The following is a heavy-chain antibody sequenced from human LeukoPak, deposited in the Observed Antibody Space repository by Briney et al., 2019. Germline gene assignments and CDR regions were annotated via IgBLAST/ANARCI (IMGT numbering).Heavy chain of an antibody. CDR3: TTSGWFDH. CDR2: IKSESDGGTT. J-gene: IGHJ5*02. Sequence: GGPLILSCVASRIAFRHAWTSWGRQAPGKGLEWVGRIKSESDGGTTDYAAPVKGRFTISRDDSKNTLFLQMNSLQTEDTAVYYCTTSGWFDHWGQGTLVTVSS. D-gene: IGHD1-26*01. V-gene: IGHV3-15*01. CDR1: RIAFRHAW.